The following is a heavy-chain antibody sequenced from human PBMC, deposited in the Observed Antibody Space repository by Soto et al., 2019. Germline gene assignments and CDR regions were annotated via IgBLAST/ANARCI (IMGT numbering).Heavy chain of an antibody. CDR2: IKQDGSEK. J-gene: IGHJ3*02. D-gene: IGHD3-22*01. CDR3: ARLRLREVIGAFDI. CDR1: GFTFSSYW. V-gene: IGHV3-7*01. Sequence: GGSLRLSCAASGFTFSSYWMSWVRQAPGKGLEWVANIKQDGSEKYYVDSVKGRFTISRDNAKNSLYLQMNSLRAEDTAVYYCARLRLREVIGAFDIWGQGTMVTVSS.